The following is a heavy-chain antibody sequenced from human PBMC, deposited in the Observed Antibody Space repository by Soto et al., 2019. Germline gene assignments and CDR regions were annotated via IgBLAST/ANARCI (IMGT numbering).Heavy chain of an antibody. CDR3: AKAMGPDWLARLDC. CDR1: GFTFDDYA. V-gene: IGHV3-9*01. D-gene: IGHD3-9*01. CDR2: ISWNSGAI. J-gene: IGHJ4*02. Sequence: EVQLVESGGGWVQPGRSLRLSCAVSGFTFDDYAMHWVRQAPGEGLEWGSGISWNSGAIGYADSVKGRFTVLRDNAKSTLYLQMNSLRTEDTALYYCAKAMGPDWLARLDCWGQGTLVTVSS.